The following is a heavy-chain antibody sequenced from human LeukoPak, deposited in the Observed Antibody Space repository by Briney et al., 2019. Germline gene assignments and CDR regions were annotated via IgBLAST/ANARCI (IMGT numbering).Heavy chain of an antibody. CDR3: ARAVKRDCSACYSYYFDS. D-gene: IGHD2-15*01. Sequence: GGSLRLSCAASGFTVSSNCMSCVRQAPGKGLECVSVIYSGGTPYYADSVKGRFTISRDNSQNTVYLQLNSLRAEDTAVYYCARAVKRDCSACYSYYFDSWGQGTLVTVSS. CDR2: IYSGGTP. J-gene: IGHJ4*02. CDR1: GFTVSSNC. V-gene: IGHV3-66*01.